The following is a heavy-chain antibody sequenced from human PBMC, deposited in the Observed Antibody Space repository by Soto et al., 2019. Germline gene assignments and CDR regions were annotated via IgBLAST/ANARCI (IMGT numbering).Heavy chain of an antibody. CDR1: GFTCSDYY. CDR2: VSSRSTST. V-gene: IGHV3-11*05. D-gene: IGHD2-8*01. Sequence: GGSLRLSCAASGFTCSDYYRTWIRQAPGKGLEWVSYVSSRSTSTNYADSMKGRFTISRDNAKNSLYLQMNSLRAEDTAVYYCARDNGGTFDYWGQGTLVTVSS. CDR3: ARDNGGTFDY. J-gene: IGHJ4*02.